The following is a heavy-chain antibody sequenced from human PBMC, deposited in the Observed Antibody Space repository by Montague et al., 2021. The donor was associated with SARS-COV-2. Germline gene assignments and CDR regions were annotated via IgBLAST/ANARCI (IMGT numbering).Heavy chain of an antibody. Sequence: TLSLTCTVSGGSISSGSYYWSWIRQPAGKGLEWIGRIYISGTTNYNPSLKSRVPISVDTSKNQFSLKLSSVTAADTAVYYCARGGGSCGQRAYHFDYWGQGTLVTVSS. D-gene: IGHD2-15*01. CDR3: ARGGGSCGQRAYHFDY. CDR1: GGSISSGSYY. J-gene: IGHJ4*02. V-gene: IGHV4-61*02. CDR2: IYISGTT.